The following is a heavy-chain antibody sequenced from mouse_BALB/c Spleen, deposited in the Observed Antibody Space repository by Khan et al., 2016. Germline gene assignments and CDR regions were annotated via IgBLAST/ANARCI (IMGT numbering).Heavy chain of an antibody. CDR1: GFDFSRYW. J-gene: IGHJ2*01. D-gene: IGHD1-1*01. CDR3: TRLYYYGCSDY. Sequence: EVQLQESGGGLVQPGGSLKLSCAASGFDFSRYWMSWVRQAPGKGLEWIGEINPDSSTINYAPSLKGKFIISRDNAKNTLYLRRNKVSSEDTALYYCTRLYYYGCSDYWGPGTTLTVSS. CDR2: INPDSSTI. V-gene: IGHV4-1*02.